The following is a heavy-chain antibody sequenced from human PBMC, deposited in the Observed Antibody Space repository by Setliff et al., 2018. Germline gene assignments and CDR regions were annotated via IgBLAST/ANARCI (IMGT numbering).Heavy chain of an antibody. V-gene: IGHV4-59*01. CDR2: VQITGGT. Sequence: SETLSLTCNVSGVSISSYYWAWIRQPPGKGLESIGYVQITGGTNHNPALKSRVTISIDTSTNQFSLKLRSVTAADTAVYYCARLSWNGLRYYGLDVWGQGTLVTVSS. CDR3: ARLSWNGLRYYGLDV. CDR1: GVSISSYY. J-gene: IGHJ6*02. D-gene: IGHD3-3*01.